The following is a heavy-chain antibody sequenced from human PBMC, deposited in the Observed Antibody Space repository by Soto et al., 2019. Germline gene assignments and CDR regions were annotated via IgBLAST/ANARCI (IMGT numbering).Heavy chain of an antibody. CDR1: GGSISSYY. D-gene: IGHD2-2*01. Sequence: SETLSLTCTVSGGSISSYYWSWIRQPPGKGLEWIVYISYSGTTNSNPSLKSRVTISADTSKSQFSLKLSSVTAADTAVYYCAGSRSWYDNWLDPWGQGTLVTVSS. J-gene: IGHJ5*02. V-gene: IGHV4-59*01. CDR2: ISYSGTT. CDR3: AGSRSWYDNWLDP.